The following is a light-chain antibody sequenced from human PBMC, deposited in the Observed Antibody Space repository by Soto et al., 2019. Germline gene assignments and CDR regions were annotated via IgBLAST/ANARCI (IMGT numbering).Light chain of an antibody. V-gene: IGKV3-15*01. CDR2: GAS. J-gene: IGKJ1*01. CDR3: QQYGSSPLWT. CDR1: QTVSSN. Sequence: EIVMTQSPATLSLSPGERATLSCRASQTVSSNLAWYQQKPGQAPRLLIYGASTRATGIPARFSGRGSGTEFTLTISRLEPEDFAVYYCQQYGSSPLWTFGQGTKVDIK.